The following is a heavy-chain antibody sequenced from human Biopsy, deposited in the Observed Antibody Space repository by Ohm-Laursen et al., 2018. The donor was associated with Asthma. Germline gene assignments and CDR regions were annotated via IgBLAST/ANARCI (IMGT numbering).Heavy chain of an antibody. D-gene: IGHD1-26*01. J-gene: IGHJ4*02. CDR3: AKDKRYSGSYFDY. CDR2: ISGSGGST. Sequence: SLRLSCAASGFTFSSYAMSWVRQAPGKGLEWVSAISGSGGSTYYADSVKGRFTISRHNSKNTLYLQMNSLRAEDTAVYYCAKDKRYSGSYFDYWGQGTLVTVSS. CDR1: GFTFSSYA. V-gene: IGHV3-23*01.